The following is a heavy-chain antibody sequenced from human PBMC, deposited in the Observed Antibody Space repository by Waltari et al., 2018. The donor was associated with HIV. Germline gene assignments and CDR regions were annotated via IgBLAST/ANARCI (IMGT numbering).Heavy chain of an antibody. D-gene: IGHD3-3*01. Sequence: ELLLVESGGGLVQPGGSLRLSCAASGFTFSTYWMHWVRQAPGKALVWFSRIDEYGGITNYADSVEGRFTISRDNAKNTLYLQMNNLRAEDTATYYCARDLSGYSDYWGQGTLVTVSS. V-gene: IGHV3-74*01. CDR3: ARDLSGYSDY. CDR1: GFTFSTYW. J-gene: IGHJ4*02. CDR2: IDEYGGIT.